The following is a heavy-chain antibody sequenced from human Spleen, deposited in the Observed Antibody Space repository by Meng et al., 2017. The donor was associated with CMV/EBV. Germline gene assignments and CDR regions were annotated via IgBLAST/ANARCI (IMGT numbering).Heavy chain of an antibody. J-gene: IGHJ5*02. CDR1: GFIFSNAW. Sequence: GESLKISCAASGFIFSNAWMNWVRQAPGKGLEWVGHIRSKTNGGTTDYAAPVKGRFTISRDDSKNTLFLQMDTLKTEDTAVYYCTTSPFDPWGQGTLVTVSS. CDR3: TTSPFDP. V-gene: IGHV3-15*01. CDR2: IRSKTNGGTT.